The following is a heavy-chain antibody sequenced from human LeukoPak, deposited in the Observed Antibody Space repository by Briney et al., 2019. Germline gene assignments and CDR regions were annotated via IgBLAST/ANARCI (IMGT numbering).Heavy chain of an antibody. CDR2: ISSRSSYI. D-gene: IGHD1-1*01. V-gene: IGHV3-21*04. CDR1: GFTFSTYS. Sequence: SGGSLRLSCAASGFTFSTYSMNWVRQAPGKGLEWVSSISSRSSYINYVDSVKGRFTISRDNAKNSLYLQMNGLRVEDTAIYYCARDQLPIAEARQYNWFDPWGQGTLVTVSS. CDR3: ARDQLPIAEARQYNWFDP. J-gene: IGHJ5*02.